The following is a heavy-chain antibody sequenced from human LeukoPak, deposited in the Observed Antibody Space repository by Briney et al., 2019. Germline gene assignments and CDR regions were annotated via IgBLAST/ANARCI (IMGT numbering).Heavy chain of an antibody. V-gene: IGHV3-30*18. Sequence: PGGSLRLSCAASGFTFSSYGMHWVRQAPGKGLEWVAVISYDGSNKYYADSVKGRFTISRDNSKNTLYLQMNSLRAEDTAVYYCAKGPVGFGGKRFDYWGQGTLVTVSS. CDR2: ISYDGSNK. CDR3: AKGPVGFGGKRFDY. J-gene: IGHJ4*02. CDR1: GFTFSSYG. D-gene: IGHD3-10*01.